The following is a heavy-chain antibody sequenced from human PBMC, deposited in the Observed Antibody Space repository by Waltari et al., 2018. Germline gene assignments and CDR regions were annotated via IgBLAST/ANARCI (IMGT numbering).Heavy chain of an antibody. CDR2: IYTSGST. CDR1: GGSISSYY. V-gene: IGHV4-4*07. D-gene: IGHD1-26*01. J-gene: IGHJ4*02. CDR3: AREVSLSKSGSFDY. Sequence: QVQLQESGPGLVKPSETLSLTCTVSGGSISSYYWSWIRQPAGKGLEWIGRIYTSGSTNYNPSLKSRGTMSVDTSKNQFSLKLSSVTAADTAVYYCAREVSLSKSGSFDYWGQGTLVTVSS.